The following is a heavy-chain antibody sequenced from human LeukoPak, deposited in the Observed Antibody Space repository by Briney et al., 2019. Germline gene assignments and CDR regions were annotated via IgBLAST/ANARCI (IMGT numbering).Heavy chain of an antibody. CDR1: GFTVSTNY. D-gene: IGHD1-26*01. CDR3: VRGRGSNYFDY. Sequence: PGGSLRLSCAASGFTVSTNYMIWVRQAPGKGLEWVSVLYSGGNTYYADSVKGRFTISRDNSKNTLYLQMNSLGAEDAAVYYCVRGRGSNYFDYWGQGTLVTVSS. CDR2: LYSGGNT. V-gene: IGHV3-53*01. J-gene: IGHJ4*02.